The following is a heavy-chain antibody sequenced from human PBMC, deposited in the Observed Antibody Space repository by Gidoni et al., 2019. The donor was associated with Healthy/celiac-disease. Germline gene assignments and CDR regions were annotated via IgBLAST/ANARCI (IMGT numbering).Heavy chain of an antibody. D-gene: IGHD1-26*01. V-gene: IGHV1-2*04. CDR1: GDTFNGYY. Sequence: QVQLVQSGAEVKKPGASVKVSCKAPGDTFNGYYMHWVRQAPGPGLEWMGWINPNSGGTNYAQKFQGWVTMTRDTSISTAYMELSRLRSDDTAVYYCASGVWELPASPHAFDIWGPGTMVTVSS. CDR3: ASGVWELPASPHAFDI. J-gene: IGHJ3*02. CDR2: INPNSGGT.